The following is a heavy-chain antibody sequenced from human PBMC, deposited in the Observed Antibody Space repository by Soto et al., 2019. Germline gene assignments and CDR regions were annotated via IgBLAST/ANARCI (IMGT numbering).Heavy chain of an antibody. D-gene: IGHD3-3*01. CDR3: ARLPIFGVVIITAPDYYYYGMDV. CDR2: IYYSGST. CDR1: GGSVSSGSYY. J-gene: IGHJ6*01. V-gene: IGHV4-61*01. Sequence: QVQLQESGPGLVKPSETLSLTCTVSGGSVSSGSYYWSRIRQPPGKGLEWIGYIYYSGSTNYNPSLKTRVTISVDTSKNQFSLKLSSVTAADTAVYYCARLPIFGVVIITAPDYYYYGMDVW.